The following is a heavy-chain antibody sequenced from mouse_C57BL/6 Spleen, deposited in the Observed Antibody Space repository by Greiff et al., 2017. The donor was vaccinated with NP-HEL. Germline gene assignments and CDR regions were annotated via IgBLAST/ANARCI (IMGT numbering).Heavy chain of an antibody. CDR2: MDPEDGET. Sequence: VQLQQSGAGLVKPGASVKLSCKAPGFNIKDYKRHGVKRRPEQGLEWIGSMDPEDGETKYAPKFQGKATITADTSSNTAYLQLSSLTSEDTAVYYCAPDGYYAAYWGQGTLVTVSA. V-gene: IGHV14-2*01. CDR3: APDGYYAAY. D-gene: IGHD2-3*01. J-gene: IGHJ3*01. CDR1: GFNIKDYK.